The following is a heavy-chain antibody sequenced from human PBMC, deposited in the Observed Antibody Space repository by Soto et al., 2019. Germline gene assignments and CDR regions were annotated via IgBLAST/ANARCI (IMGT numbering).Heavy chain of an antibody. CDR1: GGSVRSGSHH. D-gene: IGHD1-26*01. CDR2: IFYNGNA. J-gene: IGHJ5*02. V-gene: IGHV4-61*01. CDR3: AAVRGSYINWFDP. Sequence: QLQLQESGPGLVKPSETLSLTCTVSGGSVRSGSHHWSWLRQPPGTGLEWMGYIFYNGNADYNPSLMSRVAISVDTANNQFSLGFNSVTAADPAFYYCAAVRGSYINWFDPWGQGTLVAVSS.